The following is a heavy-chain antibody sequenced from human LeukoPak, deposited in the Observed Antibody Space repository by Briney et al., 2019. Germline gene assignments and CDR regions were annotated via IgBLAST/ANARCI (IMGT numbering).Heavy chain of an antibody. CDR3: VRTPASGSLDY. D-gene: IGHD1-26*01. Sequence: SQTLSLTCALSGDRVSSNSAAWDWLRQSPSRGLEWLGRTYYRSKWYNDYAVFVKSRITINPDTSKNQFSLQLNSVTPEDTAVYYCVRTPASGSLDYWGQGNLVTVSS. CDR2: TYYRSKWYN. J-gene: IGHJ4*02. V-gene: IGHV6-1*01. CDR1: GDRVSSNSAA.